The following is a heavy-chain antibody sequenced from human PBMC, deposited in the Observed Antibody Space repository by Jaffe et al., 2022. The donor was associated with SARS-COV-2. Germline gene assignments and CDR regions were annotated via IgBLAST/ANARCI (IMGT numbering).Heavy chain of an antibody. D-gene: IGHD3-10*01. J-gene: IGHJ4*02. CDR2: ISAGNDDT. V-gene: IGHV1-3*01. CDR1: GYTFVNYA. Sequence: QVQLVQSGADVKKPGASVKVSCKASGYTFVNYAIHWVRQAPGQSLEWMGWISAGNDDTKYSQKFQGRVTITRDTSASTAYMELNSLRSEDTAVYYCAREYGYGSGSFYGYWGRGTLVTVSS. CDR3: AREYGYGSGSFYGY.